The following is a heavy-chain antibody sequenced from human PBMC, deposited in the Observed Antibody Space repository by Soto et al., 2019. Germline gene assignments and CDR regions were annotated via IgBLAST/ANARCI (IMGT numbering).Heavy chain of an antibody. CDR1: GFTFGTFW. D-gene: IGHD5-18*01. Sequence: EVQLVESGGGWAQPGGPWNFPCEAPGFTFGTFWRTWFPRVPGRGLKGVANKKQDGSEKYYVDSVKGRFTISRDNAKNSLYLQLNSLRAEDTAVYYCARGTPRGYSYDWGQGTLVTVSS. CDR2: KKQDGSEK. J-gene: IGHJ4*02. V-gene: IGHV3-7*01. CDR3: ARGTPRGYSYD.